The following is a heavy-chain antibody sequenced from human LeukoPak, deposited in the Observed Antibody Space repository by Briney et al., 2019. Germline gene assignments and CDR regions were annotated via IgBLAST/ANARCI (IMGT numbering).Heavy chain of an antibody. J-gene: IGHJ6*03. CDR3: ARGPIAWAYYYYMDV. CDR1: GGSFSGYY. D-gene: IGHD2-21*01. V-gene: IGHV4-34*01. CDR2: INHSGST. Sequence: SETLSLTCAVYGGSFSGYYWSWIRQPPGKGLEWIGEINHSGSTNYNPSLKSRVTISVDTSKNQFSLKLSSVTAADTAVYYCARGPIAWAYYYYMDVWGKGTTVTVSS.